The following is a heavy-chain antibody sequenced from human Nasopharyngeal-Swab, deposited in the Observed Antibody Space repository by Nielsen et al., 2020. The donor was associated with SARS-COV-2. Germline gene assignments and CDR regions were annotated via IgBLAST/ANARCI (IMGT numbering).Heavy chain of an antibody. CDR2: IKQDGSEK. J-gene: IGHJ6*03. Sequence: GESLKIPCAASGFTFSSYWMSWVRQAPGKGLEWVANIKQDGSEKYYVDSVKGRFTISRDNAKNSLYLQMNSLRAEDTAVYYCAREVLESYYYYYYMDVWGKGTTVTVSS. D-gene: IGHD3-3*01. CDR1: GFTFSSYW. CDR3: AREVLESYYYYYYMDV. V-gene: IGHV3-7*03.